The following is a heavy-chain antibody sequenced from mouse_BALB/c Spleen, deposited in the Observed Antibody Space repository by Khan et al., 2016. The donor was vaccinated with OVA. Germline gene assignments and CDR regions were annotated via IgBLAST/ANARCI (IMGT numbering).Heavy chain of an antibody. CDR2: IRTGGST. V-gene: IGHV2-9*02. D-gene: IGHD2-5*01. Sequence: QVQLKESGPGLVAPSQSLSITCTVSGFSLTNYAVHWVRQPPRKGLEWLGVIRTGGSTNYNSALMSRLSIKKDNSNSQVFLKMNSLQTDDTAIADCDRNEDNNYVDAMDYWGQGTTVTVSS. CDR1: GFSLTNYA. J-gene: IGHJ4*01. CDR3: DRNEDNNYVDAMDY.